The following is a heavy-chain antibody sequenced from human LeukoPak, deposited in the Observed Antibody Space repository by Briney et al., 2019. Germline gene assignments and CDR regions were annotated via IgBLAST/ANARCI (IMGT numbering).Heavy chain of an antibody. CDR1: GFTFSSYE. D-gene: IGHD3-22*01. Sequence: GGSLRLSCAASGFTFSSYEMNWVRQAPGKGLEWVSGISWNSGSIGYADSVKGRFTISRDNAKNSLYLQMNSLRAEDTALYYCAKGNYYYDSSGYAERYFDYWGQGTLVTVSS. V-gene: IGHV3-9*01. J-gene: IGHJ4*02. CDR2: ISWNSGSI. CDR3: AKGNYYYDSSGYAERYFDY.